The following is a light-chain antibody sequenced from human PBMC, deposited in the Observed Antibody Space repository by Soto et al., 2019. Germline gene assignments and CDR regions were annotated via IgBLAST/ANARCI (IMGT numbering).Light chain of an antibody. CDR2: EVT. J-gene: IGLJ2*01. CDR1: RDDIGAYDY. CDR3: NSYTNSSAVV. V-gene: IGLV2-14*01. Sequence: QSVLTQPASVSGSPGQSITISCAGTRDDIGAYDYVSWYRQHPGNAPKLLVYEVTNRPSGVSDRFSGSKSGNTASLTISGLQAEDEADYYCNSYTNSSAVVFRGRTKVTVL.